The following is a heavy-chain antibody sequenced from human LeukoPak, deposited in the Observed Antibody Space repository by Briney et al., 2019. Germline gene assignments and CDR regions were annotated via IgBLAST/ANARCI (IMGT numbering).Heavy chain of an antibody. CDR1: GFTFSSYA. D-gene: IGHD1-26*01. V-gene: IGHV3-23*01. Sequence: PGGSLRLSCAASGFTFSSYAMSWVRQAPGKGLEWVSAISGSGGSTYYADSVKGRFTISRDNAKNSLYLQMNSLRAEDTAVYYCARDVGIVGATKFDYWGQGTLVTVSS. CDR2: ISGSGGST. J-gene: IGHJ4*02. CDR3: ARDVGIVGATKFDY.